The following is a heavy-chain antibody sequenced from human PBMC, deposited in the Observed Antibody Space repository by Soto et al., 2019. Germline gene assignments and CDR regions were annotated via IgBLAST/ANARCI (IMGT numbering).Heavy chain of an antibody. CDR3: ARYIVVVVAATLGPFFDY. D-gene: IGHD2-15*01. Sequence: PSETLSLTCTVSGGSISSGGYYWSWIRQHPGKGLEWIGYIYYSGSTYYNPSLKSRVTIPVDTSKNQFSLKLSSVTAADTAVYYCARYIVVVVAATLGPFFDYWGQGTLVTVSS. V-gene: IGHV4-31*03. CDR2: IYYSGST. J-gene: IGHJ4*02. CDR1: GGSISSGGYY.